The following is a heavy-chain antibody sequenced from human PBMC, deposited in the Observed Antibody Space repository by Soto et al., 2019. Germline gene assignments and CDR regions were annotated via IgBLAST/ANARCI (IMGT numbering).Heavy chain of an antibody. CDR2: ISGSGGST. CDR1: GFTFSSYA. J-gene: IGHJ4*02. D-gene: IGHD6-19*01. CDR3: AKDKDSSGCTTIFDY. Sequence: EVQLLESGGGLVQPGGSLRLSCAASGFTFSSYAMSWVRQAPGKGLEWVSAISGSGGSTYYVDSVKGRFTISRDNSKNTLYLQMNSLRAEDTAVYYCAKDKDSSGCTTIFDYWGQGTLVTVSS. V-gene: IGHV3-23*01.